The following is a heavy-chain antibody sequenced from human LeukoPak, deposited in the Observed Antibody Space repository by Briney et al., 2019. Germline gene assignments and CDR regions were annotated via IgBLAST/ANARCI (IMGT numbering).Heavy chain of an antibody. Sequence: PGGSLRLSCAASGFTFSSYGMHWVRQAPGKGLEWVAVIWYDGSNKYYADSVKGRFTISRDNSKNTLYLQMNSLRAEDTAVYYCARENGDYDGPDDAFEIWGQGTMVTVSS. CDR1: GFTFSSYG. V-gene: IGHV3-33*01. J-gene: IGHJ3*02. D-gene: IGHD4-17*01. CDR2: IWYDGSNK. CDR3: ARENGDYDGPDDAFEI.